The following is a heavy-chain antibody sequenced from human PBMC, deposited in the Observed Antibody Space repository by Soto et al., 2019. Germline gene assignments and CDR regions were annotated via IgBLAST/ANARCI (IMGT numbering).Heavy chain of an antibody. CDR2: IYYSGST. D-gene: IGHD3-16*01. Sequence: SETLSLTCTVSGGSISSSSYYWGWIRQPPGKGLEWIGSIYYSGSTYYNPSLKSRVTISVDTSKNQFPLKLSSVTAADTAVYYCARVQYDYIWGSYLGPDYWGQGTLVTVSS. CDR3: ARVQYDYIWGSYLGPDY. V-gene: IGHV4-39*01. J-gene: IGHJ4*02. CDR1: GGSISSSSYY.